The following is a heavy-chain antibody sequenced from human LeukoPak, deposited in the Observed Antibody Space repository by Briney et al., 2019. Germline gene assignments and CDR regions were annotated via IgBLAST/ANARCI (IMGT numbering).Heavy chain of an antibody. CDR2: IYHSGRT. D-gene: IGHD6-19*01. J-gene: IGHJ4*02. V-gene: IGHV4-39*01. Sequence: MSSETLSLTCTVSGGSISSSSYYWGWIRQPPGKGLEWIGSIYHSGRTYYNPSLKSRATVSVDTSMNQFSLKLSSVTAADTAVYYCARQVINTGVAVKIDSWGQGTLVTVSS. CDR3: ARQVINTGVAVKIDS. CDR1: GGSISSSSYY.